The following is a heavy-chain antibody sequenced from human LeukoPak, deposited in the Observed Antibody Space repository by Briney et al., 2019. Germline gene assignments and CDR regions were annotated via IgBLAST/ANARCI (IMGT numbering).Heavy chain of an antibody. Sequence: GGSLRLSCAAAGFTFSNYWMHWVRQAPGKGLVWVSRIKSDGRTNYADSVKGRFTISRDNAKNTVSLQMNSLRAEDTGVYYCARAPSEIGGYYPEYFRHWGQGTLVTLSS. CDR2: IKSDGRT. J-gene: IGHJ1*01. CDR1: GFTFSNYW. D-gene: IGHD3-22*01. CDR3: ARAPSEIGGYYPEYFRH. V-gene: IGHV3-74*01.